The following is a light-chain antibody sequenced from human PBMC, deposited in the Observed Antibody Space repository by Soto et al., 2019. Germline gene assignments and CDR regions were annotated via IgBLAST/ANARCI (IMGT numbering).Light chain of an antibody. Sequence: EIVMTQSPATLSVSPGERATLSCRANQSVSSDLVWYQQKPGQAPRLLIYGASTRATGIPARFSGSGSGTEFTLTISSLQSEDFAVYYCQQYNNWPRTFGQGTKVEIK. CDR2: GAS. J-gene: IGKJ1*01. V-gene: IGKV3-15*01. CDR3: QQYNNWPRT. CDR1: QSVSSD.